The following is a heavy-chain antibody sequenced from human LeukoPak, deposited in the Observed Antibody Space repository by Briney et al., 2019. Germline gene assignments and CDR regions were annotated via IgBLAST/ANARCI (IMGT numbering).Heavy chain of an antibody. J-gene: IGHJ4*02. CDR1: EFTFSNYA. CDR2: VSSHGNDG. V-gene: IGHV3-30*17. D-gene: IGHD5-24*01. Sequence: PGGPLRLSCAVSEFTFSNYAMHWVRQPPGKGLEWVAVVSSHGNDGYYADSVRGRFTISRDNSKNTLYLQIDSLRLEDTAIYYCTRDAYNFNDFDYWGQGTLVTVSS. CDR3: TRDAYNFNDFDY.